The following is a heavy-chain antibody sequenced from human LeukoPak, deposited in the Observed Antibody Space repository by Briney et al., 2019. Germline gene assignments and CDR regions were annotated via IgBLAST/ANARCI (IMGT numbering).Heavy chain of an antibody. J-gene: IGHJ4*02. CDR1: GGSISSGSYY. Sequence: PSQTLSLTCTVSGGSISSGSYYWSWIRQPAGKGLEWIGRIYTSGGTNYNPSLKSRVTISVDTSKNHFSLKLSSVTAADTAVYYCARHYYSSGSFDYWGQGTLVTVSS. CDR3: ARHYYSSGSFDY. D-gene: IGHD3-10*01. CDR2: IYTSGGT. V-gene: IGHV4-61*02.